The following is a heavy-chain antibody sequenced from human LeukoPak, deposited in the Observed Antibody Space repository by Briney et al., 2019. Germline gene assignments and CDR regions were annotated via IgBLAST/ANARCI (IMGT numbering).Heavy chain of an antibody. CDR1: GFTFSTYA. J-gene: IGHJ4*02. V-gene: IGHV3-23*01. D-gene: IGHD1-26*01. CDR2: ISGSGGST. Sequence: GGSLRLSCAASGFTFSTYAMTWVRQPPGKGLEWVSAISGSGGSTYYANSVKGRFTISRDNSKDTLYLQMNSLRAEDTAVYYCAKDRAYLGSYWGQGTLVTVSS. CDR3: AKDRAYLGSY.